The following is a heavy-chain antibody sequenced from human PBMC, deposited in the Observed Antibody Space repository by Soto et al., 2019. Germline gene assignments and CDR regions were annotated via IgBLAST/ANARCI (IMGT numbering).Heavy chain of an antibody. V-gene: IGHV4-4*02. Sequence: QVQLQESGPGLVQHSGTLSLTCAVSGDSITCDNWWSLVRPPPGKGLEWIGEIHHSGATNYNPSLKCRVTISVDKSKNQFSLKLNAVTAADTAMFYCATQGFYRMGVWGRGTTVTVSS. CDR2: IHHSGAT. CDR3: ATQGFYRMGV. J-gene: IGHJ6*02. CDR1: GDSITCDNW.